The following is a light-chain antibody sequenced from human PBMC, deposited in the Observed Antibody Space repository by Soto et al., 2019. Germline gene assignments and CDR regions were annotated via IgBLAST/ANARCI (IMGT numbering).Light chain of an antibody. CDR2: DTS. Sequence: ETVMHKSLGTLSVSLGARDTLSCRASQSVSIHLAWYQQKPGQAPRLLIYDTSTRATGIPARFSGSGSGTEFTLTISSLQSEDFAVYYCQQYSNWPPITVGQGTRLEI. CDR1: QSVSIH. CDR3: QQYSNWPPIT. J-gene: IGKJ5*01. V-gene: IGKV3-15*01.